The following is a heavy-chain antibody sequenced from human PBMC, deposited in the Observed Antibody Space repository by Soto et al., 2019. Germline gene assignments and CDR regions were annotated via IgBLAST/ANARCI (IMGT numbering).Heavy chain of an antibody. V-gene: IGHV1-3*01. CDR3: ATDPTDRPDYSHPYYYGMDV. J-gene: IGHJ6*02. CDR2: INAGNGNT. Sequence: AASVKVSCKASGYTFTSYGIHWVRQAPGQRLEWTGWINAGNGNTKYSEKFQGRVTITRDTSASTAYLELSSLRSEDTAVYYCATDPTDRPDYSHPYYYGMDVWGQGTTVTVSS. CDR1: GYTFTSYG. D-gene: IGHD3-9*01.